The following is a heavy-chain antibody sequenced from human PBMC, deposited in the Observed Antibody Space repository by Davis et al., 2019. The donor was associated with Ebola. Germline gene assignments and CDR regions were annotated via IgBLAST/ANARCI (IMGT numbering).Heavy chain of an antibody. CDR1: GFTFSDYY. J-gene: IGHJ6*02. Sequence: GGSLRLSCAASGFTFSDYYMNWVRQAPGKGLEWVSSISSSSSYIYYADSVKGRFTISRDNAKNSLYLQMNSLRAEDTAVYYCARDRSDIVATKWDYYYYYGMDVWGQGTTVTVSS. V-gene: IGHV3-21*01. D-gene: IGHD5-12*01. CDR3: ARDRSDIVATKWDYYYYYGMDV. CDR2: ISSSSSYI.